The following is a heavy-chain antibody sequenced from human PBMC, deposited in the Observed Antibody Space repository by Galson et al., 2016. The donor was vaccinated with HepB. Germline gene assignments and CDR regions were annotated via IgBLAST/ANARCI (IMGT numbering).Heavy chain of an antibody. CDR3: ATDDLATKTN. Sequence: SCKVSGYILTELSMHWVRRAPGEGLEWMGGFDPEDREKIYAKKFQGRVTMTEDTSTDTAYMELSSLRSEDTAVYYCATDDLATKTNWGQGTLVTVSS. D-gene: IGHD5-24*01. CDR1: GYILTELS. CDR2: FDPEDREK. J-gene: IGHJ4*02. V-gene: IGHV1-24*01.